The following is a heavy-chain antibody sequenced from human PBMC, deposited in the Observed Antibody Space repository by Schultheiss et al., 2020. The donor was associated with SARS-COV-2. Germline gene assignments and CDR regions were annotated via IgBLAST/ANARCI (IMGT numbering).Heavy chain of an antibody. V-gene: IGHV3-15*01. J-gene: IGHJ6*02. Sequence: GGSLRLSCAASGFTFSNAWMSWVRQAPGKGLEWVGRIKSKTDGGTTDYAAPVKGRFTISRDDSKNTLYLQMNSLKTEDTAVYYCTTAGYSYGYSYYYYGMDVWGQGTTVTVAS. CDR1: GFTFSNAW. CDR2: IKSKTDGGTT. D-gene: IGHD5-18*01. CDR3: TTAGYSYGYSYYYYGMDV.